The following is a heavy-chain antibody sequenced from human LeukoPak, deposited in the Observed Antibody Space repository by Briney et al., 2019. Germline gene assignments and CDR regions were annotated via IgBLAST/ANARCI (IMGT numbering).Heavy chain of an antibody. J-gene: IGHJ5*02. CDR2: IIPIFGTA. CDR1: GGTFSSYA. D-gene: IGHD2-15*01. CDR3: AREGLGYCSGGSCYSGWFDP. V-gene: IGHV1-69*13. Sequence: SVKVSCKASGGTFSSYAIRWARQAPGQGLEWMGGIIPIFGTANYAQKFQGRVTITADESTSTAYMELSSLRSEDTAVYYCAREGLGYCSGGSCYSGWFDPWGQGTLVTVSS.